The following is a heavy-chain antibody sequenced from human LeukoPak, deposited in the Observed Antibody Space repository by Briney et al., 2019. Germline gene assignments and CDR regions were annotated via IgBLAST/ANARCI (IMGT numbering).Heavy chain of an antibody. Sequence: SQTLSLTCVLSGDSVSSNSAAWNWIRQSPSRGLEWLGRTYYRSKWYNDYALSVKSRITINPDTSKNQFSLQLNSVTPEDTAVYYCAKSYSSGWPNWFDPWGQGTLVTVSS. CDR1: GDSVSSNSAA. CDR2: TYYRSKWYN. D-gene: IGHD6-19*01. J-gene: IGHJ5*02. CDR3: AKSYSSGWPNWFDP. V-gene: IGHV6-1*01.